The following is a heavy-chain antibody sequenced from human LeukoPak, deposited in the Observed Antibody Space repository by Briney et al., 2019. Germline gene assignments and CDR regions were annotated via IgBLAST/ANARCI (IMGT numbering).Heavy chain of an antibody. Sequence: RPSETLSLTCTVSGGSISSGGYYWSWIRQHPGKGLEWIGYIYYSGSTYYNPSLKSRVTISVDTSKNQFSLKLSSVTAADTAVYYCARQYSSSWYWFDPWGRGTLVTVSS. D-gene: IGHD6-13*01. CDR1: GGSISSGGYY. CDR2: IYYSGST. V-gene: IGHV4-31*03. J-gene: IGHJ5*02. CDR3: ARQYSSSWYWFDP.